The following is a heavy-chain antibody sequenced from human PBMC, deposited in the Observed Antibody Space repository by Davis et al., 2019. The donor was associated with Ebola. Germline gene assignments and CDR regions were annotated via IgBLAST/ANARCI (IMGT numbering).Heavy chain of an antibody. Sequence: SVKVSCKASGFTFPSSTVQWVRQARGQLPEWIGWIVVGSGNTNFAQKFQERVTITRDMSTSTAYIELSSLRSEDTAVYYCAVFTTFTVFAAAYMDVWGKGTTVTVSS. CDR3: AVFTTFTVFAAAYMDV. CDR1: GFTFPSST. CDR2: IVVGSGNT. V-gene: IGHV1-58*01. J-gene: IGHJ6*03. D-gene: IGHD3-3*01.